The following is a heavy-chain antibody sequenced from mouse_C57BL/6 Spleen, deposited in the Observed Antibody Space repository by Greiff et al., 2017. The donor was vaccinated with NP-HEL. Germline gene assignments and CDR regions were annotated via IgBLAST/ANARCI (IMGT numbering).Heavy chain of an antibody. CDR2: IDPEDGET. V-gene: IGHV14-2*01. Sequence: EVQLVESGAELVKPGASVKLSCTASGFNIKNYYMHWVKQRTEQGLEWIGRIDPEDGETKYAPNFQGKATITEDTSSNTAYLQLSSLSSEDTAVYYCASPYYGSSYWYFDVWGKGTTVTVSS. CDR3: ASPYYGSSYWYFDV. D-gene: IGHD1-1*01. CDR1: GFNIKNYY. J-gene: IGHJ1*03.